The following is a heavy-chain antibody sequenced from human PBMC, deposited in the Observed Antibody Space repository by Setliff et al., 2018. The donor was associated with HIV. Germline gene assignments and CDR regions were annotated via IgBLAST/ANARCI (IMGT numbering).Heavy chain of an antibody. CDR2: IYYSGST. Sequence: LSLTCTVSGGSIVRYYWTWIRQPPGKGLEWIGYIYYSGSTNYNPSLKSRVIISEDTSKMQFSLKLRSVTAADTAMYYCARLLQGGNYAFDIWGQGTMVTVSS. CDR1: GGSIVRYY. CDR3: ARLLQGGNYAFDI. V-gene: IGHV4-59*08. D-gene: IGHD2-21*02. J-gene: IGHJ3*02.